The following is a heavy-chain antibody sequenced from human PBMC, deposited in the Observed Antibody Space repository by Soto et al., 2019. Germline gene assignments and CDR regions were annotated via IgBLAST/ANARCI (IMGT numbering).Heavy chain of an antibody. CDR3: AKMGPSKRIKVTTVTSDY. CDR1: GFTFSSYG. D-gene: IGHD4-4*01. V-gene: IGHV3-30*18. CDR2: ISYDGSNK. J-gene: IGHJ4*02. Sequence: GGSLRLSCAASGFTFSSYGMHWVRQAPGKGLEWVAVISYDGSNKYYADSVKGRFTISRDNSKNTLYLQMNSLRAEDTAVYYCAKMGPSKRIKVTTVTSDYWGQGTLVTVSS.